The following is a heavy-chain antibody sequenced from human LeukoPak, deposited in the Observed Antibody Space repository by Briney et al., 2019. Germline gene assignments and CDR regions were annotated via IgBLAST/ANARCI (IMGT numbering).Heavy chain of an antibody. CDR2: IYHSGST. D-gene: IGHD3-22*01. V-gene: IGHV4-30-2*01. J-gene: IGHJ3*02. CDR3: ARASVYDSSGYYSRVAFDI. CDR1: GGSISSGGYS. Sequence: SQTLSLTCAVSGGSISSGGYSWSWIRQPPGKGLEWIGYIYHSGSTYYNPSLKSRVTISVDRSKNQFSLKLSSVTAADTAVYYCARASVYDSSGYYSRVAFDIXXQGTMVTVSS.